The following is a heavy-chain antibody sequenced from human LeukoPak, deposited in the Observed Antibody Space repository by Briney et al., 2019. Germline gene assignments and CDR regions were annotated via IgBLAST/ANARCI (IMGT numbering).Heavy chain of an antibody. D-gene: IGHD3-3*01. V-gene: IGHV3-64*01. J-gene: IGHJ6*03. Sequence: PGGSLRLSCAASGFTFSSYAMHWVRQAPGKGLEYVSAISSNGGSTYYANSVKGRFTISRDNSKNTLYLQMGSLRAEDMAVYYCARGNDFWSGATGYYYYVDVWGKGTTVTVSS. CDR3: ARGNDFWSGATGYYYYVDV. CDR2: ISSNGGST. CDR1: GFTFSSYA.